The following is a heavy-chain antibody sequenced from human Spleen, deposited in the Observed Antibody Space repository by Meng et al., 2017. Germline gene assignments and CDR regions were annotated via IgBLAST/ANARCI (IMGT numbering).Heavy chain of an antibody. V-gene: IGHV1-2*06. CDR2: INPNSGGT. CDR3: AREDLIVGATRYYYYGMDV. Sequence: ASVKVSCKASGYTFTGYYMHWVRQAPGQGLEWMGRINPNSGGTNYAQKFQGRVTMTRDTSISTAYMELSRLRSDDTAVYYCAREDLIVGATRYYYYGMDVWGQGTTVTVSS. D-gene: IGHD1-26*01. J-gene: IGHJ6*02. CDR1: GYTFTGYY.